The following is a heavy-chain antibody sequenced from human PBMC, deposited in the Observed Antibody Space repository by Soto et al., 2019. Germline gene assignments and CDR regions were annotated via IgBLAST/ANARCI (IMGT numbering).Heavy chain of an antibody. Sequence: AGGSLRLSCAASGFTFSSYTMNWVRQAPGKGLEWLSYISTSSSTIYYADSVRGRFTISRDNAQNSLYLQMDSLRDEDTAVYYCARDDSSSSGDETYYYYYGMDLWGQGTTVTVSS. CDR3: ARDDSSSSGDETYYYYYGMDL. D-gene: IGHD6-6*01. CDR2: ISTSSSTI. J-gene: IGHJ6*02. V-gene: IGHV3-48*02. CDR1: GFTFSSYT.